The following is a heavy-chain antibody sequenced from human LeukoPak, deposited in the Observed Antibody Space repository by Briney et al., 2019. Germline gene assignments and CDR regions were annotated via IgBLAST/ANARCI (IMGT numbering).Heavy chain of an antibody. CDR3: AIHGTIVGATFDY. CDR2: ISYDGSNK. CDR1: GFTFSSYA. J-gene: IGHJ4*02. Sequence: PGRSLRLSCAASGFTFSSYAMHWVRQAPGKGLEWVAVISYDGSNKYYADSVKGRFTISRDNSKNTLYLQMNSLRAEDTAVYYCAIHGTIVGATFDYWGQGTLVTVSS. V-gene: IGHV3-30-3*01. D-gene: IGHD1-26*01.